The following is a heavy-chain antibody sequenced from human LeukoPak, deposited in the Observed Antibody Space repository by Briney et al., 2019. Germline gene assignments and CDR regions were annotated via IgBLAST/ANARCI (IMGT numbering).Heavy chain of an antibody. V-gene: IGHV4-4*07. J-gene: IGHJ4*02. Sequence: SETLSLTCTVSGGSISNYYWSWIRQPAGKGLEWIGRIYSSGSTNYNPSLKSRVTMSVDMSKNQFSLKLSSVTAADTAVYYCARRDRAAAGTNDYWGQGTLVTVSS. CDR1: GGSISNYY. CDR3: ARRDRAAAGTNDY. D-gene: IGHD6-13*01. CDR2: IYSSGST.